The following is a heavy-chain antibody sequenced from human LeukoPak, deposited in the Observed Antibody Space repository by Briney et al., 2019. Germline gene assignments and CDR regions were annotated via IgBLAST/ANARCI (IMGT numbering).Heavy chain of an antibody. Sequence: ASVKVSCKASGYTFTGYYMHWVRQAPGQGLEWMGWINPNSGGTNYAQKFQGRVTMTRDTSISTAYMELSRLRSDDTAVYYCARDLGWYGLRDFDYWGQGTLVTVSS. CDR1: GYTFTGYY. CDR3: ARDLGWYGLRDFDY. D-gene: IGHD6-19*01. CDR2: INPNSGGT. V-gene: IGHV1-2*02. J-gene: IGHJ4*02.